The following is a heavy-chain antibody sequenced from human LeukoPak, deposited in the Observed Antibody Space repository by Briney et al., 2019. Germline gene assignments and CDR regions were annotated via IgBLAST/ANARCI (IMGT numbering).Heavy chain of an antibody. CDR3: AIYDSSGYYNY. Sequence: PGGSLRLSCAASGFTVSSNDMSWVRQAPGKGLEWVSVIYSGGRTFYADSVKGRFTISRDNFKNTLYLQMNSLRAEDTAVYYCAIYDSSGYYNYWGQGTLVTVSS. J-gene: IGHJ4*02. CDR2: IYSGGRT. D-gene: IGHD3-22*01. CDR1: GFTVSSND. V-gene: IGHV3-53*01.